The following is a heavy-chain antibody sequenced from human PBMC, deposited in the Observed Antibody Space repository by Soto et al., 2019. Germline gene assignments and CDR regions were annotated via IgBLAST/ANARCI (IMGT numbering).Heavy chain of an antibody. V-gene: IGHV1-69*13. Sequence: SVKVSCKASGGTFGSQGIAWVRQAPGQGLEWMGGFIAMLGTPTYAKKVQGRATISADESLTSSYLELRSLRSEDSGVYCCARGAMANFDYWGQGTVVTVSS. CDR3: ARGAMANFDY. CDR2: FIAMLGTP. J-gene: IGHJ4*02. D-gene: IGHD5-18*01. CDR1: GGTFGSQG.